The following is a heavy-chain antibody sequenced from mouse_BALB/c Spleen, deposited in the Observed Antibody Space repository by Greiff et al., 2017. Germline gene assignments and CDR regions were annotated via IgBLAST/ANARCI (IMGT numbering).Heavy chain of an antibody. Sequence: VKLQESGPGLVAPSQSLSITCTVSGFSLSRYSVHWVRQPPGKGLEWLGMIWGGGSTDYNSALKSRLSIRKDNSKSQVSLKMNSLQTDDTAMYYCARDATTASAWFAYWGQGTLVTVSA. CDR1: GFSLSRYS. CDR3: ARDATTASAWFAY. J-gene: IGHJ3*01. V-gene: IGHV2-6-4*01. CDR2: IWGGGST. D-gene: IGHD1-2*01.